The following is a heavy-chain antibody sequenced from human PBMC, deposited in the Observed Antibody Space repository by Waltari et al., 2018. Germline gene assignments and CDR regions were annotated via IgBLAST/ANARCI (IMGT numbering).Heavy chain of an antibody. CDR3: ARSFTFGGVIVY. Sequence: QVQLVQSGAEVKKPGSSVKVSCKASGGTFSSYAISWVRQAPGQGLEWMGGIIPICGKANDAQKFQGRVTITADESTSTAYMELSSLRSEDTAVYYCARSFTFGGVIVYWGQGTLVTVSS. J-gene: IGHJ4*02. V-gene: IGHV1-69*01. D-gene: IGHD3-16*02. CDR2: IIPICGKA. CDR1: GGTFSSYA.